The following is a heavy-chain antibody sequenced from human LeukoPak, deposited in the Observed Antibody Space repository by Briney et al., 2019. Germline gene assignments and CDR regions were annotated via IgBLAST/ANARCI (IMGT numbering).Heavy chain of an antibody. CDR2: INPSGGST. CDR1: GYTFTSYY. Sequence: GASVKVSCKASGYTFTSYYMHWVRQAPGQGLEWVGIINPSGGSTSYAQKFQGRVTMTRDTSTSTVYMELSSLRPEDTAVYYCARSAAAGTGGWGDNWFDPWGQGTLVTVSS. V-gene: IGHV1-46*01. CDR3: ARSAAAGTGGWGDNWFDP. D-gene: IGHD6-13*01. J-gene: IGHJ5*02.